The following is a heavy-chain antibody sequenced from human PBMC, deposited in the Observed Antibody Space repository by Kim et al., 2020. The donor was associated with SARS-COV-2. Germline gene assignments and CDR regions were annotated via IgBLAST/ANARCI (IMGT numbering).Heavy chain of an antibody. CDR3: ARGRGRFWSGYYFP. D-gene: IGHD3-3*01. V-gene: IGHV4-34*01. CDR1: GGSFSGYY. Sequence: SETLSLTCAVYGGSFSGYYWSWIRQPPGKGLEWIGEINHSGSTNYNPSLKSRVTISVDTSKNQFSLKLSSVTAADTAVYYCARGRGRFWSGYYFPWGQGTLVTVSS. J-gene: IGHJ5*02. CDR2: INHSGST.